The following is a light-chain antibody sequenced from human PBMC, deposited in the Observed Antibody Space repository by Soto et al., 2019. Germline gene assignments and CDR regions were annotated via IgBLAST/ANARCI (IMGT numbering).Light chain of an antibody. CDR3: SSSTSSIYV. J-gene: IGLJ1*01. CDR2: EVS. CDR1: SSDVGGYNY. Sequence: QSSLTHPASLSGSPGQSITISCTGTSSDVGGYNYVSWYQQLPGKAPKLMIYEVSNRPSGVSNRFSGSKSDNTASLTISGLQAEDEADYYCSSSTSSIYVFGTGTKVTVL. V-gene: IGLV2-14*01.